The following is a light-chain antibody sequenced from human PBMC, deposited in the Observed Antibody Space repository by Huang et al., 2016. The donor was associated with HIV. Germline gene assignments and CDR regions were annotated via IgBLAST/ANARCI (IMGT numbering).Light chain of an antibody. CDR3: QQLHAYPIT. CDR1: QDIGTS. CDR2: GAS. Sequence: HLTQSPPSLSASVGDSVFISCRASQDIGTSLAWYQQRTGRAPKLLISGASTLQTGVPSRFSGDSAGTFFTLCITDLHPEDFATYYCQQLHAYPITFGQGTRLDIK. V-gene: IGKV1-13*02. J-gene: IGKJ5*01.